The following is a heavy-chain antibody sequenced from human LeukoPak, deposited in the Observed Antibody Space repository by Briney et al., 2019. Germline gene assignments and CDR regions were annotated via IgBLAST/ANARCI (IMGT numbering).Heavy chain of an antibody. CDR3: ARVPNDYYYYFDL. V-gene: IGHV3-53*01. CDR2: INTDGNGRT. Sequence: GGSLRLSCAASGFTVTSNYMSWVRQAPGRGLEWVSLINTDGNGRTYYADSVKGRFTISRDNSKNTVYLQMNSLRAEDTAVYYCARVPNDYYYYFDLWGRGTLVTVSS. CDR1: GFTVTSNY. D-gene: IGHD4-11*01. J-gene: IGHJ2*01.